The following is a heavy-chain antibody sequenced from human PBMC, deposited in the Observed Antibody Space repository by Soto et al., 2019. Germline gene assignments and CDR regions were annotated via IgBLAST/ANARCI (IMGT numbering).Heavy chain of an antibody. CDR3: ARTFDYYGMDV. V-gene: IGHV4-38-2*01. CDR2: IYHAGRV. J-gene: IGHJ6*02. CDR1: GYSIASGYY. Sequence: SETLSLTSDVSGYSIASGYYWAWIRQSPGKGLEWIGSIYHAGRVYYNPSLNSRVAVSLDTSKNHFSLKLTSVTAADTAVYYCARTFDYYGMDVWGQGTTVTVSS.